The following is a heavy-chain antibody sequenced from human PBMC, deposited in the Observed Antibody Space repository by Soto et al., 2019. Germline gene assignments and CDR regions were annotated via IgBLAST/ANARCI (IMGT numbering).Heavy chain of an antibody. CDR3: ASWREREHAFDV. D-gene: IGHD1-1*01. J-gene: IGHJ3*01. V-gene: IGHV3-53*01. Sequence: DVQLVESGGGLIQPGESLRLSCVAFGLTVSGTKYVAWVRQAPGKGLEWVSALYDVFGSFYADSVKGRFTTSSDRSRSTVYLQMNDLRPDDTDFYYCASWREREHAFDVWGQGTAVIVSP. CDR2: LYDVFGS. CDR1: GLTVSGTKY.